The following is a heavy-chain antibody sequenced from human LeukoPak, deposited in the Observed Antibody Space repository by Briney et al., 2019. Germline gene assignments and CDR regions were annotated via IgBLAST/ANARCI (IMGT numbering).Heavy chain of an antibody. V-gene: IGHV4-39*01. CDR3: ARQVRVDCSTTSCYGNWFDP. J-gene: IGHJ5*02. D-gene: IGHD2-2*01. CDR1: GGSISSGDYY. Sequence: SETLSLTCTVSGGSISSGDYYWGWVRQPPGKGLEWIGSMFFSGNTHYNPSLKSRVTKSVDTSKNQFSLKLTSVTAADTAVYYCARQVRVDCSTTSCYGNWFDPWGHGTLVTVSS. CDR2: MFFSGNT.